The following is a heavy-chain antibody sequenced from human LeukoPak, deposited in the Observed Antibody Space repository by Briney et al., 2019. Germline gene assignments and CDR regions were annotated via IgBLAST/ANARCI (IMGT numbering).Heavy chain of an antibody. CDR3: ARDRSGSYLFDY. CDR1: GGSISSSSYY. CDR2: IYYSGST. D-gene: IGHD1-26*01. V-gene: IGHV4-61*01. Sequence: SETLSLTCTVSGGSISSSSYYWSWIRQPPGKGLEWIGYIYYSGSTNYNPSLKSRVTISVDTSKNQFSLKLSSVTAADTAVYYCARDRSGSYLFDYWGQGTLVTVSS. J-gene: IGHJ4*02.